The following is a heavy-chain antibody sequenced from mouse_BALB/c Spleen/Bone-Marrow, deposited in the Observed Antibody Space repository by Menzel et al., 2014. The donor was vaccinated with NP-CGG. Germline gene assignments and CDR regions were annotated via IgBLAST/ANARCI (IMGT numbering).Heavy chain of an antibody. Sequence: EVQGVESGGGLVKPGGSLKLSCAASGFTLSSYAMSWVRQSPEKRLEWVAEISSGGIYAYYPDTVTGRFTISRDNAKNILYLEMSSLRSDDTAMYYCVRAYGSSYAMDYWGQGTSVTVSS. CDR1: GFTLSSYA. CDR2: ISSGGIYA. J-gene: IGHJ4*01. D-gene: IGHD1-1*01. CDR3: VRAYGSSYAMDY. V-gene: IGHV5-9-4*01.